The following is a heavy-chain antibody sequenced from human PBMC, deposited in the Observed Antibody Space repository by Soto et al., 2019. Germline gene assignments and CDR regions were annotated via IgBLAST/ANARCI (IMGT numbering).Heavy chain of an antibody. J-gene: IGHJ5*02. CDR1: GGTFSNSA. CDR2: FNPIFGAP. D-gene: IGHD1-7*01. V-gene: IGHV1-69*01. CDR3: TVGNSTTYNWFDP. Sequence: QVQLVQSGAEVKKPGSSVKVSCKASGGTFSNSAIYWVRQAPGQGLVWMGGFNPIFGAPYYAQTFQGRVTITAHESPGTVYMALSSLRSEDTAIYYCTVGNSTTYNWFDPWGQGTLVTVSS.